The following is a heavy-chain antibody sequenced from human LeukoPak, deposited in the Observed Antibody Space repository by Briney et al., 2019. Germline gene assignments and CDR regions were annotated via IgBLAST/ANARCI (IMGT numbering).Heavy chain of an antibody. V-gene: IGHV3-48*01. J-gene: IGHJ4*02. Sequence: AGGSLRLSCAAYGVTFSSYSRSWVRQAPGKGLEWVGKISSSRSTIYYADSVKGRFTISRDNAKNSLYLQMNRLRAEDTAVYYCARAGGIGYWGQGTLVTVSS. CDR3: ARAGGIGY. CDR2: ISSSRSTI. D-gene: IGHD3-16*01. CDR1: GVTFSSYS.